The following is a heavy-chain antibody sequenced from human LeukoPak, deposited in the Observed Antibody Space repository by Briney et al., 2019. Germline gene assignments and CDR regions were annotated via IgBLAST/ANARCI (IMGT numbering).Heavy chain of an antibody. D-gene: IGHD6-19*01. J-gene: IGHJ6*02. CDR3: ARDWQWLVRGGYYYGMDV. CDR1: GGSISSSNW. CDR2: IYHSGST. V-gene: IGHV4-4*02. Sequence: PSGTLSLTCAVSGGSISSSNWWSWVRQPPGKGLEWIGEIYHSGSTNYNPSLKSRVTISVDKSKNQFSLKLSSVTAADTAVYYCARDWQWLVRGGYYYGMDVWGQGTTVTVSS.